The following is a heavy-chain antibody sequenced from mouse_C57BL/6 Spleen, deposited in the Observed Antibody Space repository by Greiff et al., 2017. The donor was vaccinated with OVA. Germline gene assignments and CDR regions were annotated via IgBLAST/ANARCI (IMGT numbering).Heavy chain of an antibody. Sequence: DVKLVESGGGLVKPGGSLKLSCAASGFTFSSYTMSWVRQTPEKRLEWVATISGGGGNTYYPDSVKGRFTISRDNAKNTLYLHMSSLRSEDTALDYCARQKGNWDWFDDWGQGTTLTVSS. J-gene: IGHJ2*01. D-gene: IGHD4-1*01. V-gene: IGHV5-9*01. CDR1: GFTFSSYT. CDR2: ISGGGGNT. CDR3: ARQKGNWDWFDD.